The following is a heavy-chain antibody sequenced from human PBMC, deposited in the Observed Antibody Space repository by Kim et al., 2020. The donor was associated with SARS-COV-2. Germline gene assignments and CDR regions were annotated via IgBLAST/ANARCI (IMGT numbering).Heavy chain of an antibody. CDR2: GST. J-gene: IGHJ4*02. Sequence: GSTNYNPSLTSRVTISVDTSKNQFSLKLSSVTAADTAVYYCASGYLFDYWGQGTLVTVSS. V-gene: IGHV4-34*01. CDR3: ASGYLFDY.